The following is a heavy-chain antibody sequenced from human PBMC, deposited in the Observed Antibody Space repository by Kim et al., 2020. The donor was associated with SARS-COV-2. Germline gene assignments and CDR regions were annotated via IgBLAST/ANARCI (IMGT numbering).Heavy chain of an antibody. CDR3: ASSPEPINY. CDR2: GNT. V-gene: IGHV1-3*01. J-gene: IGHJ4*02. Sequence: GNTKYSQKFQGRVTITRDTSASTAYMELSSLRSEDTAVYYCASSPEPINYWGQGTLVTVSS.